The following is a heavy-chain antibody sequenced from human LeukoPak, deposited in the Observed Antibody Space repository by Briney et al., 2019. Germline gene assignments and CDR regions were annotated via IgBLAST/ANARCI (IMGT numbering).Heavy chain of an antibody. CDR1: GFPFGDYY. CDR3: ARDLAYGDLRGDS. V-gene: IGHV3-72*01. Sequence: GGSLRLSCAASGFPFGDYYMDWVRQAPGRGLEWVGRIRDKAHGYTTEYVAPVKGRFTISRDDSKNSLYLQMNSLRTDDTAVYYCARDLAYGDLRGDSWGQGTLVTVSS. D-gene: IGHD4-17*01. J-gene: IGHJ4*02. CDR2: IRDKAHGYTT.